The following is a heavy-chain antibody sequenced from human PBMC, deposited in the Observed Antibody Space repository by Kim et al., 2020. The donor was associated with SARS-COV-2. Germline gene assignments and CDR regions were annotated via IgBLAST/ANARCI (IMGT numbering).Heavy chain of an antibody. J-gene: IGHJ4*02. CDR3: AMGDSSSWNFDY. V-gene: IGHV6-1*01. D-gene: IGHD6-13*01. Sequence: DYAVSVKSRITINPDTSKNQFSLQLNSVTPEDTAVYYCAMGDSSSWNFDYWGQGTLVTVSS.